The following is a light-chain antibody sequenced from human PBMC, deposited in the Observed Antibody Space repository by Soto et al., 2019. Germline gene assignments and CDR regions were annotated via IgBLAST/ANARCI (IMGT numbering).Light chain of an antibody. CDR2: AAS. J-gene: IGKJ4*01. CDR3: QQANSFPLT. Sequence: DIQMTQSPSSVSASVGDRVTITCRASQAISIWLAWYQQKPGKAPKLLMYAASNLQSGVPSRVSGSGSGTDFTLTISTLQPEDFATYYCQQANSFPLTCGGGTKVE. CDR1: QAISIW. V-gene: IGKV1-12*01.